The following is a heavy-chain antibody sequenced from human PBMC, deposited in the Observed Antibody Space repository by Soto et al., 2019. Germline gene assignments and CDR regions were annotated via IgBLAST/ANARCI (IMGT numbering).Heavy chain of an antibody. V-gene: IGHV3-9*01. J-gene: IGHJ6*03. Sequence: EVQLVESGGGLVQPGRSLRLSCAASGFTFDDFAMHWVRQAPGKGLEWVSGINWNSGDINYAVSVKGRFTISRDNAKNSLYLQMNSLRAEDTALYYCAKDYAGYYYYIDVWGKGTTVTVSS. CDR1: GFTFDDFA. CDR3: AKDYAGYYYYIDV. CDR2: INWNSGDI.